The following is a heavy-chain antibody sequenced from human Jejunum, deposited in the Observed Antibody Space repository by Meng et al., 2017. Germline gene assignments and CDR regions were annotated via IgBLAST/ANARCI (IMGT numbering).Heavy chain of an antibody. Sequence: GGSLRLSCAASGFAFSGSTMNWVRQASGKGLEWVGRIGSKPNNYATVYAASVKGRFTISRDDLKNTAYLQMNSLKIEDTAVYYGHGISHDWFDPWGQGTLVTVSS. V-gene: IGHV3-73*01. D-gene: IGHD1-26*01. CDR2: IGSKPNNYAT. J-gene: IGHJ5*02. CDR1: GFAFSGST. CDR3: HGISHDWFDP.